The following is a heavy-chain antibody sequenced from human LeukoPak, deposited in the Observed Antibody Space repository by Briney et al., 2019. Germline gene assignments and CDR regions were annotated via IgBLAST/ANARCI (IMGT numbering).Heavy chain of an antibody. CDR1: GFTFTSYA. D-gene: IGHD6-19*01. V-gene: IGHV3-23*01. CDR2: ISASGGST. CDR3: AKDSSFAVAGTGGNFDY. Sequence: PGGSLRLSCAASGFTFTSYAMSWVRQAPKKGLEWVSVISASGGSTNYADSVKGRFTISRDNAKNSLYLQMNSLRAEDMALYYCAKDSSFAVAGTGGNFDYWGQGTLVTVSS. J-gene: IGHJ4*02.